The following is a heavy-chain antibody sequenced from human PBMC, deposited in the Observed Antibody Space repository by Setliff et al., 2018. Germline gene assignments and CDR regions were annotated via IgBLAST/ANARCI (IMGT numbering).Heavy chain of an antibody. Sequence: LSLTCTVSGGSVRSHYWSWIRRSPGKGLEWIGFIFYSGDTKSNPSLKSRVTMSVDTSKNQFSLQLSSVTAADTAVYYCARDRTYYGSGTYTRWFDYWGQGTLVTVSS. D-gene: IGHD3-10*01. CDR1: GGSVRSHY. CDR2: IFYSGDT. V-gene: IGHV4-59*02. CDR3: ARDRTYYGSGTYTRWFDY. J-gene: IGHJ4*02.